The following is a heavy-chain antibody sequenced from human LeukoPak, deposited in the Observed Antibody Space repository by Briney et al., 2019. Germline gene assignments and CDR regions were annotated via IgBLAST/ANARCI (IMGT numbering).Heavy chain of an antibody. D-gene: IGHD1-26*01. J-gene: IGHJ4*02. V-gene: IGHV3-74*01. CDR2: IKPDGSST. Sequence: GGSLRLSCTASGFTFSSYAMSWVRQAPGKGLVWVSRIKPDGSSTAYADSVKGRFTISRDNARNTLYLQMNSLRAEDTAVYYCARGIVGATTIDYWGQGTLVTVSS. CDR3: ARGIVGATTIDY. CDR1: GFTFSSYA.